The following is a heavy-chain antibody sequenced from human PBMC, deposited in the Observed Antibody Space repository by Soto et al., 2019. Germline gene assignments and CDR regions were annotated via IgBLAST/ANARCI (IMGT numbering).Heavy chain of an antibody. CDR2: ISYDGSNK. CDR1: GFTFSSYA. D-gene: IGHD5-18*01. Sequence: PGGSLRLSCAASGFTFSSYAMHWVRQAPGKGLEWVAVISYDGSNKYYADSVKGRFTISRDNSKNTLYLQMNSLRAEDTAVYYCARDSGQLWTTGWFDPWGQGTLVTVSS. CDR3: ARDSGQLWTTGWFDP. V-gene: IGHV3-30-3*01. J-gene: IGHJ5*02.